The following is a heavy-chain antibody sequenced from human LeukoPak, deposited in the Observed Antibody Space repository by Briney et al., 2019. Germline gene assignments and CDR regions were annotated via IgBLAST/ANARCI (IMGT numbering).Heavy chain of an antibody. CDR2: IPYDGINK. CDR3: FQAEDGIRDFDWLFLN. J-gene: IGHJ4*02. V-gene: IGHV3-30-3*01. D-gene: IGHD3-9*01. Sequence: GGFLRLSCAAAGIASSSYAMHWVGPAPGQGLAWVAVIPYDGINKYYAGSEKGRFTISRNNSKNTLYLQMNSLRAEDTAVYFFFQAEDGIRDFDWLFLNWGQGTLVTVSS. CDR1: GIASSSYA.